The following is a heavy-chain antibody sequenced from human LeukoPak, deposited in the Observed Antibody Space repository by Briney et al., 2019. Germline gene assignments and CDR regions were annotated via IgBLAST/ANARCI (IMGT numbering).Heavy chain of an antibody. J-gene: IGHJ4*02. CDR1: GFSISSGSYY. CDR3: ARESNRVRGVIRYFDY. Sequence: PSQTLSLTCTVSGFSISSGSYYWRWIRQPAGKGREWIGRIYTSGSTNYNPSLKSRVTISVDTSKNQFSLKLSSVTAADTAVYYCARESNRVRGVIRYFDYWGQGTLVTVSS. D-gene: IGHD3-10*01. CDR2: IYTSGST. V-gene: IGHV4-61*02.